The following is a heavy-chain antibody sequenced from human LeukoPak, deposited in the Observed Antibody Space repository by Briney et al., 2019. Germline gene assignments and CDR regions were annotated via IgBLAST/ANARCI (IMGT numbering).Heavy chain of an antibody. V-gene: IGHV3-23*01. CDR3: AKRGGSSSRNWFDP. CDR2: IVGSGANT. CDR1: GFTFNNYA. J-gene: IGHJ5*02. D-gene: IGHD6-13*01. Sequence: PGGSLRLSCAASGFTFNNYAMIWVRQALGKGLEWVSTIVGSGANTYYADSVKGRFTVSRDNSKNTLYLQMNRLRAEDTAVYYCAKRGGSSSRNWFDPWGQGTLVTVSS.